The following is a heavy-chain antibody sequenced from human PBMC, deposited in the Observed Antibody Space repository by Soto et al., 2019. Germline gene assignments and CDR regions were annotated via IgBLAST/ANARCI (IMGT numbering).Heavy chain of an antibody. CDR2: IYYSGST. V-gene: IGHV4-59*01. J-gene: IGHJ4*02. CDR3: ARKGYYYDSSGYFGHFYFDY. Sequence: SETLSLTCTVSGGSISSYYWSWIRQPPGKGLEWIGYIYYSGSTNYNPSLKSRVTISVDTSKNQFSLKLSSVTAADTAVYYCARKGYYYDSSGYFGHFYFDYWGQGTLVTVSS. CDR1: GGSISSYY. D-gene: IGHD3-22*01.